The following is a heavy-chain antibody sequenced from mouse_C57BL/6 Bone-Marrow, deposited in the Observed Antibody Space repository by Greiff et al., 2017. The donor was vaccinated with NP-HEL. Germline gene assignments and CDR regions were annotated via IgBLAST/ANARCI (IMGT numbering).Heavy chain of an antibody. CDR1: GFTFSDYG. CDR2: ISNLAYSI. V-gene: IGHV5-15*01. CDR3: ARGRIYYDYDGVMDY. D-gene: IGHD2-4*01. J-gene: IGHJ4*01. Sequence: EVKVVESGGGLVQPGGSLKLSCAASGFTFSDYGMAWVRQAPRKGPEWVAFISNLAYSIYYADTVTGRFTIPRENAKHPLYLEMSSLRSEDTAMYYCARGRIYYDYDGVMDYWGQGTSVTVSA.